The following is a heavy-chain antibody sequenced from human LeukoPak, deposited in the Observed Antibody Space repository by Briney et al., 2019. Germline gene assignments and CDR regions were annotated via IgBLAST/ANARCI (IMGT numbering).Heavy chain of an antibody. CDR1: GFTFGDYA. Sequence: GGSLRLSCTASGFTFGDYAMSWVRQAPGKGLEWVGFIRSKAYGGTTEYAASVKGRFTISRDDSKSIAYLQMNSLKTEDTAVYYCTRDVYGSETNFDYWGQGTLVTVSS. V-gene: IGHV3-49*04. D-gene: IGHD3-10*01. CDR3: TRDVYGSETNFDY. J-gene: IGHJ4*02. CDR2: IRSKAYGGTT.